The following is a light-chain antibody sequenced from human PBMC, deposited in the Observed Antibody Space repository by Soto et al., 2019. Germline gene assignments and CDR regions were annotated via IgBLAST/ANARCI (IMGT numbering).Light chain of an antibody. J-gene: IGKJ1*01. CDR3: QQYDNWPPGWT. V-gene: IGKV3-15*01. CDR2: AAS. Sequence: EIVMTQSPDTLSVSAGERSTLSCGAIQDLNINLAWYQQKPGQAPRLLIYAASTRATGVPARFSGSGSGTEFTLTITSLQSEDFEVYYCQQYDNWPPGWTFGQGTKVDIK. CDR1: QDLNIN.